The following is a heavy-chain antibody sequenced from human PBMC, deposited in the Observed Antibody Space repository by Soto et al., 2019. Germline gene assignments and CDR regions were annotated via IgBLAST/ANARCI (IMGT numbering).Heavy chain of an antibody. CDR2: ISSSSSTI. J-gene: IGHJ3*02. D-gene: IGHD3-9*01. V-gene: IGHV3-48*01. CDR3: ARDPPDDDRGHYAFDI. Sequence: AGGSLRLSCAASGFTFSSYSMNWVRQAPGKGLEWVSYISSSSSTIYYADSVKGRFTISRDNSKNTLYLQMNSLRAEDTALYYCARDPPDDDRGHYAFDIWGQGTMVTVSS. CDR1: GFTFSSYS.